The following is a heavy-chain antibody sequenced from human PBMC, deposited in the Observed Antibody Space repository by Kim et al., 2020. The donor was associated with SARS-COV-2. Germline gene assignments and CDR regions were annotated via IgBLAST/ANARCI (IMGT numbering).Heavy chain of an antibody. CDR3: ARGGYDYEFNWFDP. D-gene: IGHD5-12*01. V-gene: IGHV4-4*02. CDR2: IYHSGST. Sequence: SETLSLTCAVSGGSISSSNWWSWVRQPPGKGLEWIGEIYHSGSTNYNPSLKSRVTISVDKSKNQFSLKLSSVTAADTAVYYCARGGYDYEFNWFDPWGQGTLVTVSS. CDR1: GGSISSSNW. J-gene: IGHJ5*02.